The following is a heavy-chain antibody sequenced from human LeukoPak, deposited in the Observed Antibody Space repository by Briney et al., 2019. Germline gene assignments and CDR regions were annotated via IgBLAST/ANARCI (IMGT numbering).Heavy chain of an antibody. CDR3: AKASGSYYRAYYFDY. CDR1: GFTFSSYW. V-gene: IGHV3-74*01. Sequence: GSLRLSCAASGFTFSSYWMHWVRHAPGKGLAWVSRINTDGSSTSYADSVKGRFTISRDNAKNTLYLQMNSLRAEDTAVYYCAKASGSYYRAYYFDYWGQGTLVTVSS. J-gene: IGHJ4*02. CDR2: INTDGSST. D-gene: IGHD3-10*01.